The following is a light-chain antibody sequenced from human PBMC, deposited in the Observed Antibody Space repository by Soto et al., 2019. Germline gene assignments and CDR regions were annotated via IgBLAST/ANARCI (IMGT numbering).Light chain of an antibody. J-gene: IGKJ1*01. CDR2: GAS. Sequence: EIVLTQSPGTLSLSPGEGATLSCRASQSVTSSYLAWYQQKPGQAPRLLIYGASSRATGIPDRFSGSGSGPGFTLTIRRVEPEDSAVYYWQQYGSSPRTFGQGTKVEIK. V-gene: IGKV3-20*01. CDR3: QQYGSSPRT. CDR1: QSVTSSY.